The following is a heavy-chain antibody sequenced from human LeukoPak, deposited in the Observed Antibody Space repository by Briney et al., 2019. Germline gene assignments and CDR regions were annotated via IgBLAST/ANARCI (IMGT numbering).Heavy chain of an antibody. CDR2: INHSGST. V-gene: IGHV4-34*01. J-gene: IGHJ4*02. Sequence: KPSETLSLTCAVYGGSFSGYYWSWIRQPPGKGLEWIGEINHSGSTNYNPSLKSRVTISVDTSKNQFSLKLSSVTAADTAVYYCARRTYYYGSGSYYSRWGQGTLVTVSS. D-gene: IGHD3-10*01. CDR1: GGSFSGYY. CDR3: ARRTYYYGSGSYYSR.